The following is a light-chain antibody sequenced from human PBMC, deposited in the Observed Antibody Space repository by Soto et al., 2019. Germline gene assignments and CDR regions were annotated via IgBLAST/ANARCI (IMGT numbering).Light chain of an antibody. CDR3: QHYNNYPLT. CDR1: QSISSW. V-gene: IGKV1-5*03. Sequence: DIPMTQSPSTLSASVGDRVTITCRASQSISSWLAWYQQKPGKAPKLLIYKASGLESGVPSRFSGSGSGTEFTLTISSLQPDDFATYYCQHYNNYPLTFGGGTKVEIK. J-gene: IGKJ4*01. CDR2: KAS.